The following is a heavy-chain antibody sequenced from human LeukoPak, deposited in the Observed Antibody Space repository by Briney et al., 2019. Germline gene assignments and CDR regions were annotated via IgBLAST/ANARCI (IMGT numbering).Heavy chain of an antibody. CDR2: ISPSGGST. CDR3: ARDNSVRDEAWWFNP. V-gene: IGHV1-46*01. J-gene: IGHJ5*02. D-gene: IGHD5-24*01. Sequence: WASVKLSCKAFGYTFTGYWMHWVRQAPGQGPDWMGVISPSGGSTIYAQKFKGRVTLTRDMSTSTDYLELSSLRSEDTAVYYCARDNSVRDEAWWFNPWGQGTLVTVSS. CDR1: GYTFTGYW.